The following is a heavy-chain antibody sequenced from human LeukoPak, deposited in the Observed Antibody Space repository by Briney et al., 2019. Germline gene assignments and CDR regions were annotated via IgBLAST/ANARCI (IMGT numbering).Heavy chain of an antibody. CDR3: ARGFMGYFDY. CDR1: GGSISSSSYY. CDR2: IYYSGST. D-gene: IGHD3-10*01. J-gene: IGHJ4*02. Sequence: SKTLSLTCTVSGGSISSSSYYWGWIRQPPGKGLEWIGSIYYSGSTYYNPSLKSRVTISVDTSKNQFSLKLSSVTAADTAVYYCARGFMGYFDYWGQGTLVTVSS. V-gene: IGHV4-39*07.